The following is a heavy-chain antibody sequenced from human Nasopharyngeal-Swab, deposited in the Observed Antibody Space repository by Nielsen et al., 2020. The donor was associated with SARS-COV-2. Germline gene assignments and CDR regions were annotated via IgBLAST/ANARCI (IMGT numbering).Heavy chain of an antibody. V-gene: IGHV4-39*07. Sequence: SETLSLTCTVSGDSINSNTYYWGWIRQPPGKGLEWIGTIYYSGSTYYNPSLKSRVTISVDTSKNQLSLKLSSVTAADTAVYYCASSGSYLGANYWGQGTLVTVSS. CDR1: GDSINSNTYY. J-gene: IGHJ4*02. CDR2: IYYSGST. D-gene: IGHD1-26*01. CDR3: ASSGSYLGANY.